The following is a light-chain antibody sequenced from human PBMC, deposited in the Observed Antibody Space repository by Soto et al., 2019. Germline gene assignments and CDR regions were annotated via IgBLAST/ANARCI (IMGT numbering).Light chain of an antibody. CDR1: QSVSSSY. J-gene: IGKJ1*01. Sequence: EILLTQSPATLSLSPVERATLSCRASQSVSSSYLAWYQQKPGQAPRLLIYGASSRATGIPDRFSGSGSGTDFTLTISRLEPEDFAVYYCQQYGSSITWTFGQGTKVDIK. CDR2: GAS. CDR3: QQYGSSITWT. V-gene: IGKV3-20*01.